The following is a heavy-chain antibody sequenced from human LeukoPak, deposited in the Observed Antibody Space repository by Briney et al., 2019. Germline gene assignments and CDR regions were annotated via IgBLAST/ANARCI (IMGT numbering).Heavy chain of an antibody. J-gene: IGHJ5*02. CDR3: ARDRSSSYTRDWFDP. CDR1: GGSINGYY. Sequence: SGTLSLTCTVSGGSINGYYWSWIRQPAGKGLEWIGRIYNSESINYNPSLKSRVTMSIDTSKNQFSLKLNSVTAADTAVYYCARDRSSSYTRDWFDPWGQGALVTVSS. V-gene: IGHV4-4*07. CDR2: IYNSESI. D-gene: IGHD6-13*01.